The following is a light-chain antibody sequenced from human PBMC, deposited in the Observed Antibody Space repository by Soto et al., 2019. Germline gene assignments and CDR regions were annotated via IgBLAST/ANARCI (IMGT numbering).Light chain of an antibody. Sequence: QSALTQPASVSGSHGQSSAISCTGTTSDVGGYNYVSWYQQHPGKTPKLMICDVSNRPSGVSNRFSGSKSGNTASLTISGLQAEDEAEYYCSSYTSSSTYVFGTGTKVTVL. CDR2: DVS. CDR3: SSYTSSSTYV. J-gene: IGLJ1*01. V-gene: IGLV2-14*03. CDR1: TSDVGGYNY.